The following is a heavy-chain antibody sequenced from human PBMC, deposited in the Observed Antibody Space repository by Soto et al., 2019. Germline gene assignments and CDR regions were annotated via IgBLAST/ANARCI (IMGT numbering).Heavy chain of an antibody. CDR1: GFTASSYA. J-gene: IGHJ4*02. V-gene: IGHV3-23*01. Sequence: VQGLESGGGLVQPGGSLRLSCAASGFTASSYAMSWVRQAPGKGLEWVSGFSGSGGSTFYADSVKGRFTLSRDSSKNTVYLQMNRLRAEDTAVYYCAKAGGDYWGQGTLVTVSS. CDR3: AKAGGDY. CDR2: FSGSGGST. D-gene: IGHD3-10*01.